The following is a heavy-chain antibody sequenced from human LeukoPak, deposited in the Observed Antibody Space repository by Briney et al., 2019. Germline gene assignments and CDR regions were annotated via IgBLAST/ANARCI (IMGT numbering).Heavy chain of an antibody. V-gene: IGHV3-30*18. Sequence: GGPLRLSCAASGFTFSSYGMHWVRQAPGKGLEWVAVISYDGSNKYYADSVKGRFTISRDNSKNTLYLQMISLRAEDTAIYYCAKGPGSRHGDWGQGTLVTVSS. CDR2: ISYDGSNK. CDR1: GFTFSSYG. CDR3: AKGPGSRHGD. J-gene: IGHJ4*02. D-gene: IGHD4-17*01.